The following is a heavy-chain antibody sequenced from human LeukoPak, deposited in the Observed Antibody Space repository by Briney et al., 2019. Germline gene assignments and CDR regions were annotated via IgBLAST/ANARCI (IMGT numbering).Heavy chain of an antibody. CDR1: GFTVSTDH. D-gene: IGHD3-22*01. V-gene: IGHV3-53*05. Sequence: GGSLRLSCAASGFTVSTDHMSWVRQAPGKGLEWVAVSYSGGSTYYAESVKGRFTISRDNSKNTLYLQMNSLRAEDTAVYYCAKENYYGSRAFDYWGQGTLVTVSS. CDR3: AKENYYGSRAFDY. CDR2: SYSGGST. J-gene: IGHJ4*02.